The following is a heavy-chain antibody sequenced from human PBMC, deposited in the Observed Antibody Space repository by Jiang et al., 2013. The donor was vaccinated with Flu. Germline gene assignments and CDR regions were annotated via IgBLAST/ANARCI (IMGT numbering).Heavy chain of an antibody. CDR1: GGSISSYY. Sequence: SGPGLVKPSETLSLTCTVSGGSISSYYWSWIRQPPGKGLEWIGYIYYSGSTNYNPSLKSRVTISVDTSKNQFSLKLSSVTAADTAVYYCARGYCSGGSCYGNWFDPWGQGTLVTVSS. V-gene: IGHV4-59*01. J-gene: IGHJ5*02. D-gene: IGHD2-15*01. CDR3: ARGYCSGGSCYGNWFDP. CDR2: IYYSGST.